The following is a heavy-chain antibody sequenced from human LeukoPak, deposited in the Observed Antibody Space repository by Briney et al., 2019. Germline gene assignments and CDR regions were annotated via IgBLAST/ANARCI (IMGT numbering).Heavy chain of an antibody. CDR2: ISAYNGNT. CDR3: ARDLGLWFGEFSRYYYGMDV. V-gene: IGHV1-18*01. Sequence: ASVKVSCMASGYTFTSYGISWVRQAPGQGLEWMGWISAYNGNTNYAQKLQGRVTMTTDTSTSTAYMELRSLRSDDTAVYYCARDLGLWFGEFSRYYYGMDVWGQGTTVTVSS. J-gene: IGHJ6*02. D-gene: IGHD3-10*01. CDR1: GYTFTSYG.